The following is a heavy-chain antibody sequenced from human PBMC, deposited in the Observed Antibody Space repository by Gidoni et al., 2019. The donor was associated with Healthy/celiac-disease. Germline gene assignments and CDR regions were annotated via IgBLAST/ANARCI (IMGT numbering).Heavy chain of an antibody. V-gene: IGHV4-59*01. CDR3: ARVGYCSGGSCYFFFDY. J-gene: IGHJ4*02. CDR1: GGSISSYY. D-gene: IGHD2-15*01. Sequence: QVQLQESGPGLVKPSETLSLTCTVSGGSISSYYWSWIRQPPGQGLEWIGYIYYSGSTNYNPSLKSRVTISVDTSKNQFSLKLSSVTAADTAVYYCARVGYCSGGSCYFFFDYWGQGTLVTVSS. CDR2: IYYSGST.